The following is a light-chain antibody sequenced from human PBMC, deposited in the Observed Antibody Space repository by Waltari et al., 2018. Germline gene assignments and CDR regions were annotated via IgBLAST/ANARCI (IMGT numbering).Light chain of an antibody. V-gene: IGLV1-40*01. Sequence: QSVLTQPPSVSGAPGQTVTISCTGSSSTIGPGYNVHWYQQFPGKAPKLLIDGDSNRPSGVPDRFSGSKSGTSASLAITGLQAEDEADYFCQSYDSSLSNSGVFGGGTKVTVL. CDR1: SSTIGPGYN. CDR3: QSYDSSLSNSGV. J-gene: IGLJ2*01. CDR2: GDS.